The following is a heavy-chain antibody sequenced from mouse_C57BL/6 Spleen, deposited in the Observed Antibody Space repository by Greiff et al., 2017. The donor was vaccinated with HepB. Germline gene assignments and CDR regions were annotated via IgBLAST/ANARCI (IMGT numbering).Heavy chain of an antibody. J-gene: IGHJ4*01. D-gene: IGHD4-1*01. CDR1: GYAFTNYL. V-gene: IGHV1-54*01. CDR2: INPGSGGT. Sequence: QVQLQQSGAELVRPGTSVKVSCKASGYAFTNYLIEWVKQRPGQGLEWIGVINPGSGGTNYNEKFKGKATLTADKSSSTAYIQLSSLTSEDSAVYFCARRLLGYAMDYWGQGTSVTVSS. CDR3: ARRLLGYAMDY.